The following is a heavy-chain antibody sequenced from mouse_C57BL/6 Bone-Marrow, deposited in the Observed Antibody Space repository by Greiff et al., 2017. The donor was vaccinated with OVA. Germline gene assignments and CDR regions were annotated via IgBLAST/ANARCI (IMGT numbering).Heavy chain of an antibody. V-gene: IGHV1-9*01. CDR1: GYTFTGYW. D-gene: IGHD2-4*01. CDR2: ILTGSGST. J-gene: IGHJ3*01. CDR3: AFYDDDDELSY. Sequence: VKLQQSGAELMKPGASVKLSCKASGYTFTGYWIEWVKQRPGHGLEWIGEILTGSGSTNYNEKFKGKATFTVDTSSNTAYMQLSSLTTEDSSIYYCAFYDDDDELSYCGQGTLVTVSS.